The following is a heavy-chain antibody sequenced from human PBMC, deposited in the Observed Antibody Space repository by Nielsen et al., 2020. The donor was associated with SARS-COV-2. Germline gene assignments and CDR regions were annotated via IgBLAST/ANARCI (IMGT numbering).Heavy chain of an antibody. J-gene: IGHJ2*01. V-gene: IGHV1-2*04. D-gene: IGHD2-2*01. CDR2: INPNSGGT. CDR3: ARRTRGPTSWYFDL. CDR1: GYTFTGYY. Sequence: SVQVSCKASGYTFTGYYMHWVRQAPGQGLEWMGWINPNSGGTNYAQKFQGWVTMTRDTSISTAYMEPSRLRSDDTAVYYCARRTRGPTSWYFDLWGRGTLVTVSS.